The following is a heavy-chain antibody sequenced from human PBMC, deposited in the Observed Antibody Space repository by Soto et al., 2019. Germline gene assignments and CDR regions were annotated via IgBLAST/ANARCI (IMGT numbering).Heavy chain of an antibody. J-gene: IGHJ4*02. CDR2: ISSGNDNT. CDR1: GYTFSSYA. D-gene: IGHD6-19*01. Sequence: ASVKVSCKASGYTFSSYAMHWARQAPGQRLEWMGWISSGNDNTKYSQKFQGRVTITRDTSASTAYMELSSLTFEDTAVYYCARDEGVASGNWGQGTLVTVSS. CDR3: ARDEGVASGN. V-gene: IGHV1-3*04.